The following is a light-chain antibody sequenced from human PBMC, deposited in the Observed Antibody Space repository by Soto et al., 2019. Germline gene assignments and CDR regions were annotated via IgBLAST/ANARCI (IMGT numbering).Light chain of an antibody. CDR1: QNIDTY. V-gene: IGKV3-11*01. Sequence: EIVLTQSPATLGLSPGQRATLSCRASQNIDTYLAWYQQKPGQAPRLLIYDASNRATGIPARFSGSGSGTDFTLTISSLEPEDFAIYYCQHRDNWPLTFGGGTKVDIK. J-gene: IGKJ4*01. CDR3: QHRDNWPLT. CDR2: DAS.